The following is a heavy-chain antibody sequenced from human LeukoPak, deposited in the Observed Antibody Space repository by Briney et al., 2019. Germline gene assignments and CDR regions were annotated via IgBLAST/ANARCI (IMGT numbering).Heavy chain of an antibody. J-gene: IGHJ6*03. Sequence: SETLSLTCTVSGYSISSGYYWGWIRQPPGKGLEWIGYIYYSGSTNYNPSLKSRVTISVDTSKNQFSLKLSSVTAADTAVYYCARVGTYYYGSGSYYTADYYYYYMDVWGKGTTVTVSS. V-gene: IGHV4-61*01. CDR1: GYSISSGYY. CDR3: ARVGTYYYGSGSYYTADYYYYYMDV. CDR2: IYYSGST. D-gene: IGHD3-10*01.